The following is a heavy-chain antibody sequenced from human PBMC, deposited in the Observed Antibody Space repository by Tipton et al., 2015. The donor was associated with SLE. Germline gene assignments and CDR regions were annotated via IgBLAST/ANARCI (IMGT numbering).Heavy chain of an antibody. Sequence: TLSLTCAVYGGSFSGYYWSWIRQPPGKGLEWIGEINHSGSTNYNPSLKSRVTISVDTSKNQFSLKLSSVTAADTAVYYCARGRAYYDFWSGYPDYYCYGMDVWGQGTTVTVSS. CDR2: INHSGST. CDR3: ARGRAYYDFWSGYPDYYCYGMDV. D-gene: IGHD3-3*01. V-gene: IGHV4-34*01. J-gene: IGHJ6*02. CDR1: GGSFSGYY.